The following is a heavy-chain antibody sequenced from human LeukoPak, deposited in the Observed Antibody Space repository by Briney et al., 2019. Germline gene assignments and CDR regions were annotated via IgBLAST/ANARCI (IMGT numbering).Heavy chain of an antibody. D-gene: IGHD3-22*01. Sequence: GGSLRLSCAASGFTFSAYSMNWVRQSPGKGLEWVSSISSSSSYIYYADSVKGRFTISRDNAKNTLYLQMNSLRAEDTAVYYCARDEGTYYDSSGYYPDYWGQGTLVTVSS. CDR1: GFTFSAYS. V-gene: IGHV3-21*01. CDR3: ARDEGTYYDSSGYYPDY. J-gene: IGHJ4*02. CDR2: ISSSSSYI.